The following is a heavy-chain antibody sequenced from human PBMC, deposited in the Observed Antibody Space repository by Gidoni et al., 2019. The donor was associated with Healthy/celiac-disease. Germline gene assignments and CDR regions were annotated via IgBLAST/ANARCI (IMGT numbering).Heavy chain of an antibody. CDR1: GGSISSYS. J-gene: IGHJ6*02. D-gene: IGHD6-6*01. CDR2: IYTSGST. Sequence: QVQLQESGPGLVKPSETLSLTCTVSGGSISSYSWSWIRQPAGKGLEWIGRIYTSGSTNYNPSLKSRITMSVDTSKNQFSLKLSSVTAADTAVYYCARVGDGSSGYYYYGMDVWGQGTTVTVSS. V-gene: IGHV4-4*07. CDR3: ARVGDGSSGYYYYGMDV.